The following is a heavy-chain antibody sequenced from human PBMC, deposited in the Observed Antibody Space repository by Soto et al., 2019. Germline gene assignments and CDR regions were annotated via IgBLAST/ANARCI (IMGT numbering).Heavy chain of an antibody. J-gene: IGHJ4*02. Sequence: ASVEVSCKASGGTFSSYSISWVLQAPGQGLEWMGGIIPIFGTANYAQKFQGRVTITADESTSTAYMELSSLRSEDTAVYYCARDSGDTRPHFDYWGQGTLVTVSS. CDR1: GGTFSSYS. CDR3: ARDSGDTRPHFDY. CDR2: IIPIFGTA. D-gene: IGHD2-15*01. V-gene: IGHV1-69*13.